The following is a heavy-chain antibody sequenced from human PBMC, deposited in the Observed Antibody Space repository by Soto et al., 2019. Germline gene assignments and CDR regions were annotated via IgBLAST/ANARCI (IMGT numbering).Heavy chain of an antibody. CDR3: ASPVSVPAAPRYYYAMDV. V-gene: IGHV5-51*01. Sequence: GESLKISCKGFGYSFTNYWIGWVRQMPGKGLEWMGIIYPGDSDTRYSPSFQGHVTISADKSSSTAYLQGSSLKASDTAMYYCASPVSVPAAPRYYYAMDVWGQGTTVTVSS. D-gene: IGHD2-2*01. CDR2: IYPGDSDT. J-gene: IGHJ6*02. CDR1: GYSFTNYW.